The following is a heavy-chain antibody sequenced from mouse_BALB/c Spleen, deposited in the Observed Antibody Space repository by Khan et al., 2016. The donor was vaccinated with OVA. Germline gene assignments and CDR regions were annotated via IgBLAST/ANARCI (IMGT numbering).Heavy chain of an antibody. CDR1: GFSLTNYD. CDR2: IWSGGST. J-gene: IGHJ4*01. D-gene: IGHD2-10*01. Sequence: QVQLQQSGPGLVAPSQSLSITCTISGFSLTNYDVHWVRQPPGKGLEWLVVIWSGGSTTYNSTLKSRMSTRKDNSKSPGISKMNSLRTDDTAMYYCARQPYYHYYVIDYWGQGTLVTVSS. V-gene: IGHV2-6-1*01. CDR3: ARQPYYHYYVIDY.